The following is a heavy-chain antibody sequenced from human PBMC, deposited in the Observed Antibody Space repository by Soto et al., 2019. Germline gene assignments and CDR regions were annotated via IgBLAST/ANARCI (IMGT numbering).Heavy chain of an antibody. Sequence: GGSLRLSCAASGFTFSSYAMSWVRQAPGKGLEWVSAISGSGGSTYYADSVKGRFTISRDNSKNTLYLQMNSLRAEDTAVYYCAKDSSSWYPTQYYYGMDVWGQGTTVTVSS. CDR1: GFTFSSYA. D-gene: IGHD6-13*01. CDR2: ISGSGGST. V-gene: IGHV3-23*01. J-gene: IGHJ6*02. CDR3: AKDSSSWYPTQYYYGMDV.